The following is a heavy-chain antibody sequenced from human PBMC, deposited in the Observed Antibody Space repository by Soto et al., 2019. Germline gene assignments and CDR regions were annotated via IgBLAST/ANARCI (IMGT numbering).Heavy chain of an antibody. J-gene: IGHJ4*02. V-gene: IGHV5-51*01. Sequence: PGESLKISCKVFGDSFTGFWIVWVRHRPGKGLEWVGSIYPRDSDIRYNPSFEGLVTVSADRSTTTAFLQWSSLMASDTAIYYCARQHPLDSRVWYNWGQGTLVTVSS. CDR3: ARQHPLDSRVWYN. CDR2: IYPRDSDI. D-gene: IGHD6-19*01. CDR1: GDSFTGFW.